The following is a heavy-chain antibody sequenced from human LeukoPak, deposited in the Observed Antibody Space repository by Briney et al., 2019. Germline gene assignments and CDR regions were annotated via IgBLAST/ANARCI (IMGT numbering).Heavy chain of an antibody. CDR1: GFTFSSYA. D-gene: IGHD2-8*02. CDR2: ISGSGGRT. CDR3: ARSILNYYFYSMDV. V-gene: IGHV3-23*01. Sequence: GGSLRLSCAASGFTFSSYAMSWVRQAPGKGLEWASGISGSGGRTYYADSVKGRFTISRDNSKNTLYLQMNSLRAEDTAVYYCARSILNYYFYSMDVWGQGTTATVSS. J-gene: IGHJ6*02.